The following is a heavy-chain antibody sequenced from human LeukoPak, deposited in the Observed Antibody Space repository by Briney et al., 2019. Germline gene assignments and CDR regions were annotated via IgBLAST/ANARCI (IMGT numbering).Heavy chain of an antibody. D-gene: IGHD3-10*01. CDR2: IYSGGST. Sequence: GGSLRLSCAASGFTVSSNYMSWVRQAPGKGLEWVSVIYSGGSTYYADSVKGRFTISRDNSKNTLYLQMNSLRAEDTAVYYCARDSSSGSYYKAPPYWGQGTLVTVSS. CDR3: ARDSSSGSYYKAPPY. CDR1: GFTVSSNY. V-gene: IGHV3-53*01. J-gene: IGHJ4*02.